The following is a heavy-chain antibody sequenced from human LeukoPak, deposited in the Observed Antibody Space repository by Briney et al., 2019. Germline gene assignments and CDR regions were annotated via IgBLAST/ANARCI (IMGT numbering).Heavy chain of an antibody. V-gene: IGHV3-33*08. CDR2: IWYDGSNK. CDR1: GFTFSSYG. D-gene: IGHD2-15*01. CDR3: ARAYCSGGSCYRGVYYFDY. Sequence: GGSLRLSCAASGFTFSSYGMHWVRQAPGKGLEWVAVIWYDGSNKYYADSVKGRFTISRDNSKNTLYLQMNSLRAEDTAVYYCARAYCSGGSCYRGVYYFDYWGQGTLVTVSS. J-gene: IGHJ4*02.